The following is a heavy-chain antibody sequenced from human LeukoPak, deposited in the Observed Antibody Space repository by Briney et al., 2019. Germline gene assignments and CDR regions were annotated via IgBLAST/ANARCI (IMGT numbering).Heavy chain of an antibody. D-gene: IGHD2-2*01. CDR1: GYTFTGYY. CDR3: ARGERGDIVVVPSAHGGNWFDP. Sequence: ASVKVSCKASGYTFTGYYMHWVRQAPGQGREGMGWINPNSGDKHYAQKFQGRVTMTRDTSISTVYMELSRLGSDDTAVYYCARGERGDIVVVPSAHGGNWFDPWGQGTLVSVSS. V-gene: IGHV1-2*02. CDR2: INPNSGDK. J-gene: IGHJ5*02.